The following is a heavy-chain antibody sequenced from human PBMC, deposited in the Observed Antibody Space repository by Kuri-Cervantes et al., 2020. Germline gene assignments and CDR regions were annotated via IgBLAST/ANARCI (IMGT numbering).Heavy chain of an antibody. CDR2: ISWNSGNI. CDR3: ARDFSSGWAEYYFDY. CDR1: GFTFDDYA. Sequence: SLKISWAASGFTFDDYATHWVRQAPGKGLEWVSGISWNSGNIDYADSVRGRFTISRDNAKNSLYLQMNSLRAEDTAVYYCARDFSSGWAEYYFDYWGQGTLVTVSS. V-gene: IGHV3-9*01. D-gene: IGHD6-19*01. J-gene: IGHJ4*02.